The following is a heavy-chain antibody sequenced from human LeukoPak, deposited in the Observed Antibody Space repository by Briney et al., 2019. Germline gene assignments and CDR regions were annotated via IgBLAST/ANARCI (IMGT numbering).Heavy chain of an antibody. D-gene: IGHD3-22*01. CDR1: GYTFTSYG. CDR3: ARLPPWGYDSSGYKGEWSAFDI. Sequence: GASVKVSCKASGYTFTSYGISWVRQAPGQGLEWMGWISAYNGNTNYAQKLQGRVTMTTDTSTSTAYMELRSLRSDDTAVYYCARLPPWGYDSSGYKGEWSAFDIWGQGTMVTVSS. V-gene: IGHV1-18*01. J-gene: IGHJ3*02. CDR2: ISAYNGNT.